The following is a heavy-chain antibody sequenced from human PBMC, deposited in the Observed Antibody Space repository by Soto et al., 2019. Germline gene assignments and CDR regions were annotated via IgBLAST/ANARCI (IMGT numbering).Heavy chain of an antibody. J-gene: IGHJ4*02. D-gene: IGHD3-3*01. Sequence: QVQLVQSGAEVKKPGASVKVSCKASGYTFTGYYMHWVRQAPGQGLEWMGWINPNSGGTNYAQKLQGRVTMTTDTSTSTAYMELRSLRSADTAVYYCARDTFGVVSTVFDYWGQGTLVTVSS. V-gene: IGHV1-2*02. CDR3: ARDTFGVVSTVFDY. CDR2: INPNSGGT. CDR1: GYTFTGYY.